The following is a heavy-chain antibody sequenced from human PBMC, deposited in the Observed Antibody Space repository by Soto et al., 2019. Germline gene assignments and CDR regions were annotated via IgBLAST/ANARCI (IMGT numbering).Heavy chain of an antibody. V-gene: IGHV4-38-2*01. D-gene: IGHD4-4*01. CDR3: ARGRDSNYYYGLDV. J-gene: IGHJ6*02. CDR1: GYSISSGYY. Sequence: SETLSLTCGVSGYSISSGYYWGWIRQPPGKGLEWVGSIFHSGSTYYNPSLKSRITISIDASENQFSLRLSSVTAADTAVYYCARGRDSNYYYGLDVWGQGTTVTVSS. CDR2: IFHSGST.